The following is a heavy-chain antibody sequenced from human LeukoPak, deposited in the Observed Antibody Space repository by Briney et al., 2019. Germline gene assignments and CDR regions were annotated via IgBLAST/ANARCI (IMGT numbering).Heavy chain of an antibody. CDR2: ISYSSSTI. J-gene: IGHJ4*02. D-gene: IGHD3-22*01. CDR3: ARDLAMYYYDSSGCLDY. CDR1: GFTFSSYS. V-gene: IGHV3-48*01. Sequence: PGGSLRLSCAASGFTFSSYSMNWVRQAPGKGLEWVSYISYSSSTIYYADSVKGRFTISRDNAKNTLYLQMSSLRAEDTAVYYCARDLAMYYYDSSGCLDYWGQGTLVTVSS.